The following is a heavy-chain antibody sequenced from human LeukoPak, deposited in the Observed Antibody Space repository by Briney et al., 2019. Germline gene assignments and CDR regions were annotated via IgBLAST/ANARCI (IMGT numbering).Heavy chain of an antibody. V-gene: IGHV4-34*01. CDR3: ANKYYDFWSGYPSFYMDV. D-gene: IGHD3-3*01. J-gene: IGHJ6*03. Sequence: SETLSLTCAVYGGSFSGYHWSWIRQPPGKGLEWIGEINHSGSTNYNPSLKSRVTISVDTSKNQFSLKLSSVTAADTAVYYCANKYYDFWSGYPSFYMDVWGKGTTVTVSS. CDR2: INHSGST. CDR1: GGSFSGYH.